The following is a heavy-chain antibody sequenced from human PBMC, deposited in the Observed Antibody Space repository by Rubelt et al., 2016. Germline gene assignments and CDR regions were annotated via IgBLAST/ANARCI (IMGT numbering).Heavy chain of an antibody. Sequence: QVQLVQSGAEVKKPGSSVKVSCKASGGTFSSYAISWVRQAPGQGLEWMGRINPKSGGTEYAQKFQGRVTMTRDTSITTAYLELNWLRSDDTAVYYCTRSVGIRSSWSSWGQGALVTVSS. CDR1: GGTFSSYA. CDR2: INPKSGGT. D-gene: IGHD6-13*01. V-gene: IGHV1-2*02. CDR3: TRSVGIRSSWSS. J-gene: IGHJ5*02.